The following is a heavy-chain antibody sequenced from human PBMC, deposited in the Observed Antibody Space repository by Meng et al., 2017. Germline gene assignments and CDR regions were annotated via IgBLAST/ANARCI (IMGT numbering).Heavy chain of an antibody. CDR1: GFTFSSYA. CDR2: ISGSGGST. V-gene: IGHV3-23*01. CDR3: AKDPRLIVVVPADFDY. D-gene: IGHD2-2*01. J-gene: IGHJ4*02. Sequence: GESLKISCAASGFTFSSYAMHWVRQAPGKGLEWVSAISGSGGSTYYADSVKGRFTISRDNSKNTLYLQMNSLRAEDTAVYYCAKDPRLIVVVPADFDYWGQETLVTVSS.